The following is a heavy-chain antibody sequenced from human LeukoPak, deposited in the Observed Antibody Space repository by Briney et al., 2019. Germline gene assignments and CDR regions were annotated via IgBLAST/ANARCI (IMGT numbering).Heavy chain of an antibody. D-gene: IGHD5-18*01. J-gene: IGHJ4*02. CDR2: ISWNSGNI. V-gene: IGHV3-9*01. CDR1: GFTFDDYA. Sequence: PGGSLRLTCAVSGFTFDDYAMYWVRQAPGKGLEWVSGISWNSGNIGYADSVKGRFTISRDNAKNSLYLQMNSLRPEDTALYYCAKDGASSGSTWYYFHYWGQGTLVTVSS. CDR3: AKDGASSGSTWYYFHY.